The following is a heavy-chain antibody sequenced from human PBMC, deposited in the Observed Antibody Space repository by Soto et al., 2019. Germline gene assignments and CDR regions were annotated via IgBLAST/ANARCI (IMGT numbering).Heavy chain of an antibody. CDR2: IWYDGSNK. V-gene: IGHV3-33*03. D-gene: IGHD3-22*01. J-gene: IGHJ4*02. CDR1: GFTFSSYG. Sequence: PGGSLRLSCAASGFTFSSYGMHWVRQAPGKGLEWVAVIWYDGSNKYYADSVKGRFTISRDNAKNSLYLQMNSLRAEDTALYYCAKTSGYDSSGYPFDYWGQGTLVTVSS. CDR3: AKTSGYDSSGYPFDY.